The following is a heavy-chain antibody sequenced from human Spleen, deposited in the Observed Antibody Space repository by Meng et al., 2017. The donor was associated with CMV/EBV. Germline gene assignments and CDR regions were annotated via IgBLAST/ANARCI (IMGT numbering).Heavy chain of an antibody. CDR1: GGSFSGYY. CDR2: INHSGST. CDR3: AREGESEDWWRLDY. V-gene: IGHV4-34*01. J-gene: IGHJ4*02. D-gene: IGHD2-15*01. Sequence: SETLSLTCAVYGGSFSGYYWSWIRQPPGKGLEWIGEINHSGSTNYNPSLKGRVTISIDTSKNQFSLKLSSATAADTAVYYCAREGESEDWWRLDYWGQGTLVTVSS.